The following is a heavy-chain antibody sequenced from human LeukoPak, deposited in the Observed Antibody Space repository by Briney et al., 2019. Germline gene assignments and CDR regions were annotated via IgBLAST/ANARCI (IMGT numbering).Heavy chain of an antibody. CDR2: ISYDGSNK. V-gene: IGHV3-30-3*01. J-gene: IGHJ4*02. Sequence: GGSLRLSCAASGFTFSSYAMNWVRQAPGKGLEWVAVISYDGSNKYYADSVKGRFTISRDNSKNTLYLQMNSLRAEDTAVYYCARSHLSTRALDYWGQGTLVTVSS. CDR1: GFTFSSYA. D-gene: IGHD5/OR15-5a*01. CDR3: ARSHLSTRALDY.